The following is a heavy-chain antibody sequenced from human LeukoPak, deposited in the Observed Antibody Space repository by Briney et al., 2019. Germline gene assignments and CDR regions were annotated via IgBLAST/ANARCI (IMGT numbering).Heavy chain of an antibody. D-gene: IGHD1-14*01. CDR3: AKDRGRIGYYGMDV. V-gene: IGHV3-43*02. CDR1: GFTFDHYV. J-gene: IGHJ6*02. CDR2: INGDGDTI. Sequence: GGSLRLSCAASGFTFDHYVMHWVRQAPGKGLEWVSLINGDGDTIYYTDSVKGRFTISRDNSKNSLYLQMNSLRTEDTALYYRAKDRGRIGYYGMDVWGQGTTVTVSS.